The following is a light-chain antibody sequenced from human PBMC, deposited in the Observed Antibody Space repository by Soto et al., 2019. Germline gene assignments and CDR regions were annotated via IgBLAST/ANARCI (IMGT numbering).Light chain of an antibody. CDR2: NNN. Sequence: QSVLTQPPSASGTPGQRVTISCSGGSSNIGTNAVNWYQQLPGRAPKLLIYNNNQRPSGVPDRFSGSKSGTSASVAISGLQSEDEADDYCAAWDDSRNGYVFGTGAKVTVL. J-gene: IGLJ1*01. V-gene: IGLV1-44*01. CDR1: SSNIGTNA. CDR3: AAWDDSRNGYV.